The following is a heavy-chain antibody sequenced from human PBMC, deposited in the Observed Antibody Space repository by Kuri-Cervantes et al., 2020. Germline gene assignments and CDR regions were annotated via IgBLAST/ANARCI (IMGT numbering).Heavy chain of an antibody. CDR2: INHSGST. CDR3: ARDIVVWDDAFDI. V-gene: IGHV4-34*01. J-gene: IGHJ3*02. CDR1: GGSFSGYY. Sequence: SETLSLTCAVHGGSFSGYYWSWIRQPPGKGLEWIGEINHSGSTNYNPSLKSRVTISVDTSKNQFSLKLSSVTAADTAVYYCARDIVVWDDAFDIWGQGTMVTVSS. D-gene: IGHD2-2*01.